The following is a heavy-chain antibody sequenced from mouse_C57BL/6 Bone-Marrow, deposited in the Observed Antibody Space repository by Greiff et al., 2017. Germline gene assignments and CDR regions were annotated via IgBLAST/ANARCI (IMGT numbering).Heavy chain of an antibody. Sequence: VKLQESGPGLVAPSQSLSITCTVSGFSLTSYGVDWVRQPPGKGLEWLGVIWGGGSTNYTSALMSRLSISKDNSKSQVFLKMNSLQTDDTAMYXCAKHEDYGSSYGAWFAYWGQGTLVTVSA. D-gene: IGHD1-1*01. CDR1: GFSLTSYG. CDR3: AKHEDYGSSYGAWFAY. CDR2: IWGGGST. J-gene: IGHJ3*01. V-gene: IGHV2-9*01.